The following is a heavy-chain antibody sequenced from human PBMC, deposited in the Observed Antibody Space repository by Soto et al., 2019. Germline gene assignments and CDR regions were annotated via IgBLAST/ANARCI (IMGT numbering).Heavy chain of an antibody. CDR1: GFTLRNYA. CDR3: AKAKNDYNWDNRPPFAY. D-gene: IGHD1-20*01. V-gene: IGHV3-23*01. Sequence: GGSLRLSCEASGFTLRNYAMTWIRQAPGKGLEWVSLISANDVGTYYAESVKTRFTISTDQSRNTVYLQMDSLRADDTAIYYCAKAKNDYNWDNRPPFAYWGQGTLVTVSS. J-gene: IGHJ4*02. CDR2: ISANDVGT.